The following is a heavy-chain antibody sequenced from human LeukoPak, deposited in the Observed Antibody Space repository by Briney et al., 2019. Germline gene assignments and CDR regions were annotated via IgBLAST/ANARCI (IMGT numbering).Heavy chain of an antibody. CDR3: ATEGYYDILTGYYREDPNWFDP. CDR2: FDPEDGET. D-gene: IGHD3-9*01. J-gene: IGHJ5*02. V-gene: IGHV1-24*01. CDR1: GYTLTELS. Sequence: ASVKVSCKVSGYTLTELSMHGVRQAPGKGLEWMGGFDPEDGETIYAQKFQGRVTMTEDTSTDTAYMELSSLRSEDTAVYYCATEGYYDILTGYYREDPNWFDPWGQGTLVTVSS.